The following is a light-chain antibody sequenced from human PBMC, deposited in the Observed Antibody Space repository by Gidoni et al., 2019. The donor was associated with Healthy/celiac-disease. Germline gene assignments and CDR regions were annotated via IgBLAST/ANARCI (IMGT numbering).Light chain of an antibody. CDR2: WAS. Sequence: DIVMTQSPDSLAVSLGERAPINCKSSQSVLYSSNNKNYLAWYQQKPGQPPKLLIYWASTRESGVPDRFSCSGSGTDFTLTISSLQAEDVAVYYCQQYYSTPPWTFGQGTKVEIK. V-gene: IGKV4-1*01. CDR1: QSVLYSSNNKNY. J-gene: IGKJ1*01. CDR3: QQYYSTPPWT.